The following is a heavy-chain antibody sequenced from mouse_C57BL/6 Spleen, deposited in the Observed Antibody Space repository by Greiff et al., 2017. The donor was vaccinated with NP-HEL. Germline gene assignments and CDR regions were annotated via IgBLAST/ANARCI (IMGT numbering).Heavy chain of an antibody. Sequence: EVQLQESGGDLVKPGGSLKLSCAASGFTFSSYGMSWVRQTPDKRLEWVATISSGGSYTYYPDSVKGRFTISRDNAKNTLYLQMSSLKSEDTAMYYCARRDYDYSWFAYWGQGTLVTVSA. CDR2: ISSGGSYT. CDR3: ARRDYDYSWFAY. D-gene: IGHD2-4*01. V-gene: IGHV5-6*01. J-gene: IGHJ3*01. CDR1: GFTFSSYG.